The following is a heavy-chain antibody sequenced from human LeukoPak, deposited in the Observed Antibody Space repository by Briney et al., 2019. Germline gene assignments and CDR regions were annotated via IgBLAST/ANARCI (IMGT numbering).Heavy chain of an antibody. D-gene: IGHD2-15*01. V-gene: IGHV3-23*01. CDR2: ISGGGDST. Sequence: GGSLRLSCVGSGFIFGKYAMTWVRQAPGKGLEWVSTISGGGDSTWNADSVKGRFTVSRDNSKNTLYLQMSSLRVEDTAVYYCAKRGSSETRWYPFDYWGQGTLVTVSS. CDR3: AKRGSSETRWYPFDY. CDR1: GFIFGKYA. J-gene: IGHJ4*02.